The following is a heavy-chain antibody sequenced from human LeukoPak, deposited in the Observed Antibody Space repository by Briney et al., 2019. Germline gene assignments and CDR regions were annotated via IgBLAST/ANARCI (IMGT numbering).Heavy chain of an antibody. J-gene: IGHJ6*03. CDR3: ARNKSYDFWSGYRAYYYYYMDV. CDR1: GYTFTSYG. D-gene: IGHD3-3*01. V-gene: IGHV1-8*03. Sequence: ASVKVSCKASGYTFTSYGISWVRQAPGQGLEWMGWMNPNSGNTGYAQKFQGRVTITRNTSISTAYMELSSLRSEDTAVYYCARNKSYDFWSGYRAYYYYYMDVWGKGTTVTVSS. CDR2: MNPNSGNT.